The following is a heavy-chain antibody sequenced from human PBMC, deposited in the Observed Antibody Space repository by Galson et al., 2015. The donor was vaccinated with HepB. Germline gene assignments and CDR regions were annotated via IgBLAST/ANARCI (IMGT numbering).Heavy chain of an antibody. V-gene: IGHV3-73*01. Sequence: SLRLSCAGSGFTFSGSAMHWVRQAPGKGLEWVCRIGSESYNYATAYTASVKGRFTISRDDSKNTAFLQMNSLRTEDTAVYYGVRMGDLSGYSSRWGQGTLFTVSS. CDR1: GFTFSGSA. CDR2: IGSESYNYAT. D-gene: IGHD3-22*01. CDR3: VRMGDLSGYSSR. J-gene: IGHJ4*02.